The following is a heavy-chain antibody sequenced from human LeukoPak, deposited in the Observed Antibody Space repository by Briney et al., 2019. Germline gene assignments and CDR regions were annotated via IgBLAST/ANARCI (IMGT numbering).Heavy chain of an antibody. D-gene: IGHD1-14*01. CDR1: GITFSSLW. Sequence: GGSLRLSCAASGITFSSLWMSWFRQAPGKGLEWVADIKQDGSEEHYVASVKGRFTISRDSTSLYLQMSSLRAEDTAVYYCAREVWGPEYWGQGTLVTVSS. V-gene: IGHV3-7*01. CDR2: IKQDGSEE. J-gene: IGHJ4*02. CDR3: AREVWGPEY.